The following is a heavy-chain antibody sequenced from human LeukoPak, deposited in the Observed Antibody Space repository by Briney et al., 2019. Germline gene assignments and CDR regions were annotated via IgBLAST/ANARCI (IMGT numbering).Heavy chain of an antibody. Sequence: GASVKVSCKASGYRFTGYYMHWVRQAPGQGLEWMGWLNPNSGDTNYAQKFQGRVTMTRDTSINTLYMELSSLRSDDTAVYYCARGPDYYESPYFQHWGQGTRVTVSS. CDR3: ARGPDYYESPYFQH. J-gene: IGHJ1*01. V-gene: IGHV1-2*02. D-gene: IGHD3-22*01. CDR2: LNPNSGDT. CDR1: GYRFTGYY.